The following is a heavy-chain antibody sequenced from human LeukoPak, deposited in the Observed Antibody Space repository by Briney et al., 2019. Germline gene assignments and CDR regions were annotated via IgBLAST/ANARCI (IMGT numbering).Heavy chain of an antibody. CDR2: MNANSGNT. CDR1: RYTFTSYD. J-gene: IGHJ6*02. D-gene: IGHD3-9*01. V-gene: IGHV1-8*01. Sequence: ASVKVSCKASRYTFTSYDINWVRQATGQGLEWMGWMNANSGNTGYAPKFQGRVTMTRNTSISTAYMELSSLRSEDTAVYYCARGRGSHVLRYFDWGYGMDVWGQGTTVTVSS. CDR3: ARGRGSHVLRYFDWGYGMDV.